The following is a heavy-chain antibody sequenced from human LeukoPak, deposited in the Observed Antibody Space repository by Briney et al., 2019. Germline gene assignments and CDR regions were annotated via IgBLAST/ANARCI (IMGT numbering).Heavy chain of an antibody. CDR2: ISSSSSYI. CDR3: ARLAVAEDDY. D-gene: IGHD2-15*01. CDR1: GFTFSSYS. V-gene: IGHV3-21*01. Sequence: GGSLRLSCAASGFTFSSYSMNWVRQAPGKGLEWVSSISSSSSYIYYADSVKGRFTISRDNAKNSLYLQMNSLRAKDTAVYYCARLAVAEDDYWGQGTLVTVSS. J-gene: IGHJ4*02.